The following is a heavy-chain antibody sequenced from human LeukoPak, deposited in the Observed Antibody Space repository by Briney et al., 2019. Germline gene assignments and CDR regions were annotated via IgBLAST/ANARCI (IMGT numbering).Heavy chain of an antibody. CDR1: GFTFSSYW. Sequence: GGSLRLSCAASGFTFSSYWMHWVRQAPGKGLVWVSRINSDGSSTSYADSVKGRFTISRDNAKNTLYLQMNSLRAEDTAVYYCARGPWELYTAAEYSQHWGQGTLVTVSS. J-gene: IGHJ1*01. CDR3: ARGPWELYTAAEYSQH. CDR2: INSDGSST. D-gene: IGHD1-26*01. V-gene: IGHV3-74*01.